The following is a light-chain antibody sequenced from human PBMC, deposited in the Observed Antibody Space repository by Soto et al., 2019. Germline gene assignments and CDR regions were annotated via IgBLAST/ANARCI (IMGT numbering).Light chain of an antibody. V-gene: IGKV3-20*01. Sequence: EIVLTQFPGTLSLSPGERATLSCRASQSLSNNHLAWYQQKPGQAPRLLIYDASGRATGIPDRFSGSGSGTDFTLTISRLEPEDFAVYFCQQYTGSPRTFGQGTRVDIK. CDR3: QQYTGSPRT. CDR2: DAS. CDR1: QSLSNNH. J-gene: IGKJ1*01.